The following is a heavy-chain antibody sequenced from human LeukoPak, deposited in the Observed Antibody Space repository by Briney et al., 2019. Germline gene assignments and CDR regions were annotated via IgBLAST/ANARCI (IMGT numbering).Heavy chain of an antibody. D-gene: IGHD3-3*01. CDR1: GDSVSSNSAA. Sequence: SQTLSLTCAISGDSVSSNSAAWNWIRQSTSRGLEWLGRTYYRSKWYNDYAVSVKSRITVNPDTSKNQFSLQLNSVTPEDTAVYYCAREEALEWLLYWFDPWGQGTLLTVSS. V-gene: IGHV6-1*01. CDR2: TYYRSKWYN. J-gene: IGHJ5*02. CDR3: AREEALEWLLYWFDP.